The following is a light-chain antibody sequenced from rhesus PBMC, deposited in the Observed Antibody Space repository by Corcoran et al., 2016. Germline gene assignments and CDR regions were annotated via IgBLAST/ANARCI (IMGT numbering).Light chain of an antibody. Sequence: DIQMTQSPSSLSASVGDKVTITCHASQGISSWLAWYQQKPGKAPKPLIYPASSLQSGVPSRFSGIGSGPVYTLTIRNLQPKDFATYYCPRYDDLPFTFGPGTKLDIK. CDR3: PRYDDLPFT. CDR1: QGISSW. J-gene: IGKJ3*01. V-gene: IGKV1-19*01. CDR2: PAS.